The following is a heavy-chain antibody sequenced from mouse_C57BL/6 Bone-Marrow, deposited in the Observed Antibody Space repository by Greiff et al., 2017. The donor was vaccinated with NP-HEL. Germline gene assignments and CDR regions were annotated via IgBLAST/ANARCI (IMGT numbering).Heavy chain of an antibody. CDR3: ERGRRKDWFAY. CDR2: IHPNSGST. CDR1: GYTFTSYW. V-gene: IGHV1-64*01. Sequence: QVQLQQPGAELVKPGASVKLSCKASGYTFTSYWMHWVKQRPGQGLEWIGMIHPNSGSTNYNEKFKSKATLTVDKSSSTAYMQLSSLTSVDSEVYDCERGRRKDWFAYWGQGTLLTVSA. J-gene: IGHJ3*01.